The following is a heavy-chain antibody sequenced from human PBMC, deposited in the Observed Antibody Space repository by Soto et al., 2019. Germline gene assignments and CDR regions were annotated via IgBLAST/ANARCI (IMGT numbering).Heavy chain of an antibody. CDR1: AFTFSSYA. D-gene: IGHD2-15*01. V-gene: IGHV3-23*01. CDR3: AKGSASARPYYFDY. CDR2: ITGGGGDT. J-gene: IGHJ4*02. Sequence: EVHVLESGGGLVQPGGSLRLSCAASAFTFSSYAMSWVRQAPGVGLEWVSAITGGGGDTYHADSVKGRFTISRDNNRDTLYLQMNSLRVEDTAVYYCAKGSASARPYYFDYWGQGALVTVSS.